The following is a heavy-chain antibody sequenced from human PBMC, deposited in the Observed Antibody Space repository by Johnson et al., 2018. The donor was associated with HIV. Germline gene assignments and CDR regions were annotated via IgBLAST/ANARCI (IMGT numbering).Heavy chain of an antibody. Sequence: VQLVESGGGLVKPGGSLRLSCAASGFTVSASSMIWVRQAPGEGLEWVANINQDGSETLYVDSVKGRFTISRDNAKNSLYMQMNSLRAEDTAVYYWARETREESLDIGGQGTVVTVTS. V-gene: IGHV3-7*03. CDR1: GFTVSASS. J-gene: IGHJ3*02. CDR3: ARETREESLDI. CDR2: INQDGSET. D-gene: IGHD1-26*01.